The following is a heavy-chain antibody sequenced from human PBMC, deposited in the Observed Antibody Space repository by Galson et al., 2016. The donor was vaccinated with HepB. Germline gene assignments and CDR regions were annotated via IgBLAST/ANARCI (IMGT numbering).Heavy chain of an antibody. CDR3: ARQGSGSAFDV. Sequence: SETLSLTCSLSRASISSNVYYWAWIRQPAGKGLEWIGSVYYSGDSYYNPSLTPRVTISVDTSRDQFSLRLASVTAADTAVYYCARQGSGSAFDVWGLGTLVTVSS. J-gene: IGHJ5*02. V-gene: IGHV4-39*01. D-gene: IGHD3-10*01. CDR1: RASISSNVYY. CDR2: VYYSGDS.